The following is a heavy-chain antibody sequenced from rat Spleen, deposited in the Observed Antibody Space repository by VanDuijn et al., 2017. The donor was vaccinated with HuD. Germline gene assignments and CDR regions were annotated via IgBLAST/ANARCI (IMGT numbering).Heavy chain of an antibody. CDR1: GFTFSNYD. CDR3: ATSLYNSGYGRFAY. J-gene: IGHJ3*01. Sequence: EVQLVESGGGLVQPGRSLKLSCAASGFTFSNYDMEWIRQAPTKGLEWVASISPNGGRIYYRDSVKGRFTISRDNAKSTLYLQMDSLRSEDTATYYCATSLYNSGYGRFAYWGQGTLVTVSS. D-gene: IGHD4-3*01. V-gene: IGHV5-19*01. CDR2: ISPNGGRI.